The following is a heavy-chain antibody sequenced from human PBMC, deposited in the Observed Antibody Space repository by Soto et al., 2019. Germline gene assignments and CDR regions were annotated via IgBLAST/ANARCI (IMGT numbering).Heavy chain of an antibody. Sequence: QVQLQESGPGLVKPSQTLSLTCNVSGESISSGGYYWSWIRHHPGKGLEWIGYIYDSESAYYNPSLKSRVTISTDTSKNHFAMRLSSVTGADTAVYYCARASSSSSAADYWGQGTLVTVSS. CDR2: IYDSESA. J-gene: IGHJ4*02. CDR3: ARASSSSSAADY. V-gene: IGHV4-31*03. CDR1: GESISSGGYY. D-gene: IGHD6-6*01.